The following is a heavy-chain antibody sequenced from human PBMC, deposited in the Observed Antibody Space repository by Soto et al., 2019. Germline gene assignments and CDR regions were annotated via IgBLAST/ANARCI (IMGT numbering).Heavy chain of an antibody. V-gene: IGHV4-59*01. CDR2: IYYTGST. D-gene: IGHD2-21*02. CDR1: GGSMSSYY. Sequence: QVQLQESGPGLVKPSETLSLTCTVSGGSMSSYYWSWIRQPPGKGLEWIGYIYYTGSTNYNPSLKSRLTISVDTSKNQFSLKLSSVTAADTAVYYCARGPVTAHGLDYWGQGTLVTVSS. J-gene: IGHJ4*02. CDR3: ARGPVTAHGLDY.